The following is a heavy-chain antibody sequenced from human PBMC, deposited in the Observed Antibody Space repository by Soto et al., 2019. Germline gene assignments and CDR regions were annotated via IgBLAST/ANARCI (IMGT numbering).Heavy chain of an antibody. V-gene: IGHV1-18*01. Sequence: ASVKVSCKASGYTFTSYGISWVRQSPGQGLEWMGWISAYNGNTNYAQKLQGRVTMTTDTSTSTAYMELRSLRSDDTAVYYCARDKYERDCSSTSCYFPGYWGQGTLVTVSS. CDR1: GYTFTSYG. CDR2: ISAYNGNT. D-gene: IGHD2-2*01. CDR3: ARDKYERDCSSTSCYFPGY. J-gene: IGHJ4*02.